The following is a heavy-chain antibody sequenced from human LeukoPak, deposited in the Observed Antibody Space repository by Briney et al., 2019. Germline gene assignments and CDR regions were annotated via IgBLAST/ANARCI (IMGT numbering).Heavy chain of an antibody. CDR3: AREPKYNYDSSGYSSDDYFYGMDV. V-gene: IGHV4-61*01. D-gene: IGHD3-22*01. J-gene: IGHJ6*02. Sequence: ETLSLTCTVSGGSVSSGSYYWSWIRQPPGKGLEWIGCIFYSGSTNYNPSLKSRVTISVDTSKHEFSLNLRSVTAADTAVYYCAREPKYNYDSSGYSSDDYFYGMDVWGQGTTVTVSS. CDR1: GGSVSSGSYY. CDR2: IFYSGST.